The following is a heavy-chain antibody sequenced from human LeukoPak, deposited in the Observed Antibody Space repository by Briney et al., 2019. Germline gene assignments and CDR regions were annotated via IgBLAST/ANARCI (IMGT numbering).Heavy chain of an antibody. CDR3: ARDSSSSTNFDY. Sequence: GGSLRLSCAASGFTFSSYSMNWVRQAPGKGLEWVSSISSSSSYIYYADSVKGRFTISGDNAKNSLYLQMNSLRAEDTAEYYCARDSSSSTNFDYWGQGTLVTVSS. J-gene: IGHJ4*02. V-gene: IGHV3-21*01. CDR2: ISSSSSYI. CDR1: GFTFSSYS. D-gene: IGHD6-6*01.